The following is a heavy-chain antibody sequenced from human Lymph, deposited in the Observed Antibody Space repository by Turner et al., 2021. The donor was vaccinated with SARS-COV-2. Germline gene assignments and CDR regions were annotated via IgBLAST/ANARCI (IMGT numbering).Heavy chain of an antibody. V-gene: IGHV4-4*02. Sequence: QVQLQESGPGLVKPSGTLSLTRTVSGGSISSTNWWSWVRQPPGKGLEWIGEIYHSGSTNYNPSLKSRVTISVDKSKNQFSLKLSSVTAADTAVYYCATKYCSGGSCSYFDYWGQGTLVTVSS. D-gene: IGHD2-15*01. CDR3: ATKYCSGGSCSYFDY. J-gene: IGHJ4*02. CDR1: GGSISSTNW. CDR2: IYHSGST.